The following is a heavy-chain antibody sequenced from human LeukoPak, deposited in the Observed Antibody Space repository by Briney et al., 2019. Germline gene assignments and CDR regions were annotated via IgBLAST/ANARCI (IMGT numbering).Heavy chain of an antibody. CDR3: VTDYGGSSGAFDI. D-gene: IGHD4-23*01. CDR2: ISSSSSDI. CDR1: GFTLSSYA. Sequence: GGSLRLSCTGSGFTLSSYAMNWVRRAPGQGLEWVSSISSSSSDIYYTDSVKGRFTISRDNAKNSLYLQMNSQRAEDTAVYYCVTDYGGSSGAFDIWGQGTMVTVSS. J-gene: IGHJ3*02. V-gene: IGHV3-21*01.